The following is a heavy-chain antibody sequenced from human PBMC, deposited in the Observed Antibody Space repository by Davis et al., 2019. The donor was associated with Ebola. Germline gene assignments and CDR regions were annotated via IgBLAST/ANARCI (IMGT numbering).Heavy chain of an antibody. J-gene: IGHJ3*02. D-gene: IGHD3-16*01. CDR2: LYYRMNT. Sequence: SETLSLTCEVYGGSLRGDFWSWFRQSPGKGLEWIGSLYYRMNTYYNPSLKSRVTISVDTAKNQFSLKLSSVTAADTAVYYCARSLMITFGGAKGAFDIWGQGTMVTVSS. CDR1: GGSLRGDF. V-gene: IGHV4-34*01. CDR3: ARSLMITFGGAKGAFDI.